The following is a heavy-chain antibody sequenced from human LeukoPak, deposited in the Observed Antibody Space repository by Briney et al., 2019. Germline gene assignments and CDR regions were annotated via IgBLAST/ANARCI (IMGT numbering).Heavy chain of an antibody. Sequence: GGSLRLSCAASGFIFSSHGMNWVRQAPGKGLEWVSYISMSDNTIYYADSVKGRFTISRDNAKNSLFLQMNSLRAEDTALYYCARGARYCTSTSCSSLRAVDIWGQGTMVTVSS. CDR3: ARGARYCTSTSCSSLRAVDI. V-gene: IGHV3-48*04. J-gene: IGHJ3*02. D-gene: IGHD2-2*01. CDR2: ISMSDNTI. CDR1: GFIFSSHG.